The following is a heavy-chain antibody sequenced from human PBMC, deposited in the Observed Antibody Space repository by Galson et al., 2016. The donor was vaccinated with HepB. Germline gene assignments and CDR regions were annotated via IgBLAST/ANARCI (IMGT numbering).Heavy chain of an antibody. CDR2: IKPDGSEI. CDR3: VRAGEPWALGI. Sequence: SLRLSCAASGFTFSSYGMHWVRQAPGKGLEWVASIKPDGSEIYYVNSVKGRFTISRDNAKNSLFLQMNRLRVEDTALYYCVRAGEPWALGIWGQGTRVSVSS. D-gene: IGHD1-14*01. J-gene: IGHJ4*02. CDR1: GFTFSSYG. V-gene: IGHV3-7*01.